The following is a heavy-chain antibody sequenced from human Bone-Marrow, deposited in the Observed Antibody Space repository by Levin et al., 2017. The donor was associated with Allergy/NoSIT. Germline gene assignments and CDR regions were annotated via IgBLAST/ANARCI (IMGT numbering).Heavy chain of an antibody. CDR3: ARDYVMYGDFGTYDS. Sequence: ASVKVSCQASGYTFANYYIHWVRQAPGQGLEWMGWISPNLGGTKYAEKFQGRVTMTRDMAINAAYMELSSLTSDDTAVYYCARDYVMYGDFGTYDSWGQGTLVTVSS. V-gene: IGHV1-2*02. D-gene: IGHD4-17*01. J-gene: IGHJ4*02. CDR2: ISPNLGGT. CDR1: GYTFANYY.